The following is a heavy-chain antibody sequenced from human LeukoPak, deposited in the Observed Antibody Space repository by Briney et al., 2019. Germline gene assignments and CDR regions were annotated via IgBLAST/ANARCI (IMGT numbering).Heavy chain of an antibody. CDR1: GGAFSSYG. D-gene: IGHD5-24*01. V-gene: IGHV1-2*02. CDR2: ITPSGGT. J-gene: IGHJ4*02. CDR3: ARDRYGDGIAHLDY. Sequence: VSVSLLQRASGGAFSSYGFIWVRRAPGQGLEWMGWITPSGGTNYPQKFQGRDSTTWDTSITTAYMDLSRLTSDDTAVYYCARDRYGDGIAHLDYWGQGALVTVSS.